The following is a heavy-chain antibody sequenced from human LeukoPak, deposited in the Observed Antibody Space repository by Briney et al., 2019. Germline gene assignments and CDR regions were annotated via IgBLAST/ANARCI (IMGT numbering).Heavy chain of an antibody. D-gene: IGHD5-12*01. J-gene: IGHJ5*02. Sequence: PGGSLRLSCAASGFTFSDHCMDWVRQAPGKGLEWVGRTRNKANSYTTEYAASVKGRFTISRDNSKNTLYLQMSSLRPDDTAVYYCVRTYDENPLGWFDPWGQGTLVTVSS. V-gene: IGHV3-72*01. CDR1: GFTFSDHC. CDR2: TRNKANSYTT. CDR3: VRTYDENPLGWFDP.